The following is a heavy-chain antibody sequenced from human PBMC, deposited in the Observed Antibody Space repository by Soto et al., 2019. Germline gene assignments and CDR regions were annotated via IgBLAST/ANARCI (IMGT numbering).Heavy chain of an antibody. CDR2: ISSSGTTI. J-gene: IGHJ3*02. CDR1: GFTFSDYF. Sequence: GGSLRLSCAASGFTFSDYFMTWIRQAPGKGLEWVSYISSSGTTIFYADSVKGRFTISRDNAKNTLYLQMNSLRVEDTAVYFCARDRGLPDSFAIWGQGTMVTVSS. V-gene: IGHV3-11*04. CDR3: ARDRGLPDSFAI. D-gene: IGHD3-10*01.